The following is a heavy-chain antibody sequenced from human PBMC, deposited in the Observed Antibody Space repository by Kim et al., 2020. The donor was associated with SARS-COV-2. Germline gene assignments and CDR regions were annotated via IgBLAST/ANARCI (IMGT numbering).Heavy chain of an antibody. V-gene: IGHV7-4-1*02. CDR3: ARESYSNYADNWFDH. Sequence: ASVKVSCKASGYTFTSYAMNWVRQAPGQGLEWMGWINTNTGNPTYAQGFTGRFVFSLDTSVSTAYLQISNLKAEDTAVYYCARESYSNYADNWFDHWGQGTLVTVSS. D-gene: IGHD4-4*01. CDR2: INTNTGNP. CDR1: GYTFTSYA. J-gene: IGHJ5*02.